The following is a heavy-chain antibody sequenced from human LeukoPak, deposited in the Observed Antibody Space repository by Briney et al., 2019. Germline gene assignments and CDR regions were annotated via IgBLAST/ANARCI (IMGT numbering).Heavy chain of an antibody. Sequence: GGSLRLSCAASGFTFSSYSMNWVRQAPGKGLEWVSTISSSSSYIYYADSVKGRFTISRDNAKNSLYLQMNSLRAEDTAVYYCARDGYCSSTSCAHYYYYGMDVWGQGTTVTVSS. D-gene: IGHD2-2*03. J-gene: IGHJ6*02. CDR3: ARDGYCSSTSCAHYYYYGMDV. CDR1: GFTFSSYS. V-gene: IGHV3-21*01. CDR2: ISSSSSYI.